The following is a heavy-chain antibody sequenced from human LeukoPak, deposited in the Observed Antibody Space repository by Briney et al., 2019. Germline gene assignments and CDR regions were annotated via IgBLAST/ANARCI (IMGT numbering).Heavy chain of an antibody. CDR2: IRNKANSYAT. J-gene: IGHJ4*02. V-gene: IGHV3-73*01. CDR1: GFTFSGSA. Sequence: PGGSLRLSRAASGFTFSGSAMYWVRQASGKGLEWVGRIRNKANSYATAYAASVKGRFTISRDDSKNTAYLQMNSLKTEDTAVYYCTRIGEALGDYWGQGTLVTVSS. D-gene: IGHD3-10*01. CDR3: TRIGEALGDY.